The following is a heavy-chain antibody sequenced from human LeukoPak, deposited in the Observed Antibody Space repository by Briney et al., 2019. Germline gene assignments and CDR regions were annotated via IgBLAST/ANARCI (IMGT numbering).Heavy chain of an antibody. CDR2: FDPEDGET. Sequence: GASVKVSCKVSGYTLTELSMHWVRQAPGKGLEWMGGFDPEDGETIYAQKFQGRVTMTEDTSTDTAYMEPSSLRSEDTAVYYCANEYCSSTSCYFGEDYWGQGTLVTVSS. D-gene: IGHD2-2*01. V-gene: IGHV1-24*01. CDR1: GYTLTELS. CDR3: ANEYCSSTSCYFGEDY. J-gene: IGHJ4*02.